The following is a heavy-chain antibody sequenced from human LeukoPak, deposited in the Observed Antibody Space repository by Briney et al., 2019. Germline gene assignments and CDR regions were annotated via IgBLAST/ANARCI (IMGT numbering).Heavy chain of an antibody. CDR1: GFTFSNYG. V-gene: IGHV3-30*03. D-gene: IGHD3-10*01. CDR2: ISYDGNNK. J-gene: IGHJ4*02. Sequence: GGSLRLSCAASGFTFSNYGIHWVRQAPGKGLEWVAVISYDGNNKYYADSVKGRFTISRDNSKNTLYLQMNSLRAEDTAVYYCARDYRITIEIDYWGQGTLVTVSS. CDR3: ARDYRITIEIDY.